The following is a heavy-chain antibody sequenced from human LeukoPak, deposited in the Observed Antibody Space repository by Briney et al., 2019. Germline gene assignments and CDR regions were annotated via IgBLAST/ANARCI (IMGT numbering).Heavy chain of an antibody. Sequence: PGGSLRLSCAASGFTFSDYYMSWIRQAPGKGLEWVSYISSSGSTIYYADSVKGRFTISRDNSKNTLYLQMNSLRAEDTAVYYCARVLTGAYNWFDPWGQGTLVTVSS. D-gene: IGHD3-10*01. CDR3: ARVLTGAYNWFDP. J-gene: IGHJ5*02. CDR1: GFTFSDYY. V-gene: IGHV3-11*01. CDR2: ISSSGSTI.